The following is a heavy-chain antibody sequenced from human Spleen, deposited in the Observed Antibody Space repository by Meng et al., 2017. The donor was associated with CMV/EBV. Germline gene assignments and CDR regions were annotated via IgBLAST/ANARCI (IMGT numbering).Heavy chain of an antibody. CDR1: GFTFSSYA. Sequence: GESLKISCAASGFTFSSYAMHWVRQAPGKGLEWVAVISYDGSNKYYADSVKGRFTISRDNSKNTLYLQMNSLRAEDTAVFYCARDPTHSDFWSGYYTSPDCWGQGTLVTVSS. CDR3: ARDPTHSDFWSGYYTSPDC. D-gene: IGHD3-3*01. CDR2: ISYDGSNK. V-gene: IGHV3-30-3*01. J-gene: IGHJ4*02.